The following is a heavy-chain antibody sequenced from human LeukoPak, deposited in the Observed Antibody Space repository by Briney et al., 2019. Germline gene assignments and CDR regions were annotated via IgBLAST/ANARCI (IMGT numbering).Heavy chain of an antibody. CDR1: GFAFNSYE. CDR3: AELGITMIGGV. J-gene: IGHJ6*04. CDR2: ISSSGSTI. Sequence: GGSLRLSCAASGFAFNSYEMNWVRQAPGKGLEWVSYISSSGSTIYYADSVKGRFTISRNNAKNSLYLQMNSLRAEDTAVYYCAELGITMIGGVWGKGTTVTISS. D-gene: IGHD3-10*02. V-gene: IGHV3-48*03.